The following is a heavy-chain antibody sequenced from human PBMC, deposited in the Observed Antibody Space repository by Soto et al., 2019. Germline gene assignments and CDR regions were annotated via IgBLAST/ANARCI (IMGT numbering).Heavy chain of an antibody. V-gene: IGHV6-1*01. Sequence: SQTLSLTCAISGDSVSSNSAAWNWIRQSPSRGLEWLGRTYYRSKWYNDYAVSVKSRITINPDTSKNQFSLQLNSVTPEDTAVYYCARGFLGFGELTPYYYGMDVWGQGTTVTVSS. CDR3: ARGFLGFGELTPYYYGMDV. CDR1: GDSVSSNSAA. CDR2: TYYRSKWYN. D-gene: IGHD3-10*01. J-gene: IGHJ6*02.